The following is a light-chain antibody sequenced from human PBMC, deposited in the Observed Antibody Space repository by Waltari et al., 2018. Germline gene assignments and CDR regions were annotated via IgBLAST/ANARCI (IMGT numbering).Light chain of an antibody. Sequence: QTVVTQEPSFSVSPGGTVTLPCGLSSGSVSTSFYPIWYQRPPGQAPRTLIYSTNTRSSGVPDRFSGSILGNKAALTITGAQADDESDYYCVLYMSSGISVFGGGTKLTVL. J-gene: IGLJ2*01. V-gene: IGLV8-61*01. CDR1: SGSVSTSFY. CDR2: STN. CDR3: VLYMSSGISV.